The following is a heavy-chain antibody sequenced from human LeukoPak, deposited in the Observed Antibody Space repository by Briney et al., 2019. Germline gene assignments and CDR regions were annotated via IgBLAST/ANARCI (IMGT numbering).Heavy chain of an antibody. CDR3: ASIGYCSGGSCYGTGAFDY. CDR1: GFTFSDYY. V-gene: IGHV3-11*01. J-gene: IGHJ4*02. CDR2: ISSSGSTI. Sequence: PGGSLRLSCAASGFTFSDYYMSWIRQAPGKGLEWVSYISSSGSTIYYADSVKGRFTISRDNAKNSLYLQMNSLRAEDTAVCYCASIGYCSGGSCYGTGAFDYWGQGTLVTVSS. D-gene: IGHD2-15*01.